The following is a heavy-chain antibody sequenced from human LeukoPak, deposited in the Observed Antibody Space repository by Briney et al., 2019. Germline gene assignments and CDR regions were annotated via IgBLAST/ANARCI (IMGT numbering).Heavy chain of an antibody. J-gene: IGHJ5*02. CDR3: ARREYDFWSGYTNWFDP. V-gene: IGHV1-8*01. D-gene: IGHD3-3*01. CDR1: GYTFTSYD. Sequence: ASVKVSCKASGYTFTSYDINWVRQATGQGLEWMGWMNPNSGNTGYAQKFQGRVTMTRNTSISTAYMELSSLRSEDTAVYYCARREYDFWSGYTNWFDPRGQGTLVTVSS. CDR2: MNPNSGNT.